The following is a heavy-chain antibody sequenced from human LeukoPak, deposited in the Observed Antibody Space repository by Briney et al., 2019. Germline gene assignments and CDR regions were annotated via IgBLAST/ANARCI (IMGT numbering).Heavy chain of an antibody. D-gene: IGHD3-9*01. Sequence: PGGSLRLSCAASGFTFSSYDMHWVRQATGKGLEWVSAIGTAGDTYYPGSVKGRFTISRENAKNSLYLQMNSLRAGDTAVYYCARGNILTGYEYWGQGTLVTVSS. J-gene: IGHJ4*02. CDR3: ARGNILTGYEY. CDR2: IGTAGDT. V-gene: IGHV3-13*04. CDR1: GFTFSSYD.